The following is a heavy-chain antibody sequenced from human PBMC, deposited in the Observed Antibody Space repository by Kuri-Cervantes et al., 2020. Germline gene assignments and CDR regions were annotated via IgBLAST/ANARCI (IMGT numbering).Heavy chain of an antibody. D-gene: IGHD3-10*01. J-gene: IGHJ3*02. V-gene: IGHV3-23*01. Sequence: GGSLRLSCAASGFTFSSYAMIWVRKAPGKGLEWVSAISGSGGSTYYADSVKGRFTISRDNSKNTLYLQMNSLRAEDTAVYYCARCPWFGERAFDILGQGTMVTVSS. CDR2: ISGSGGST. CDR1: GFTFSSYA. CDR3: ARCPWFGERAFDI.